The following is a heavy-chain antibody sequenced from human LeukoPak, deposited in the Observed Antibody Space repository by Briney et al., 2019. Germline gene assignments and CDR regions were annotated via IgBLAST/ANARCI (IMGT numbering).Heavy chain of an antibody. Sequence: GGSLRLSCAASGFTFSSYWMRWVRQAPGKGLVWVSRISNDGSSTSYADSVKGRFTISIDNAKNTLYLQMSSLRAEDTAVYYCARVPYDSDEDFWGPGTLVTVSS. CDR1: GFTFSSYW. CDR3: ARVPYDSDEDF. CDR2: ISNDGSST. J-gene: IGHJ4*02. D-gene: IGHD3-22*01. V-gene: IGHV3-74*01.